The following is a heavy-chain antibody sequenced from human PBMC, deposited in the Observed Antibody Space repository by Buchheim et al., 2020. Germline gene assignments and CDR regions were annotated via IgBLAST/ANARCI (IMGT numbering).Heavy chain of an antibody. J-gene: IGHJ4*02. V-gene: IGHV4-34*12. CDR1: GFTFSSYS. CDR2: IFHSGSP. CDR3: ARAGGTTILGAYFDL. Sequence: VQLVESGGGLVQPGGSLRLSCAASGFTFSSYSMNWIRQPPGKGLEWIGEIFHSGSPKYSPSLKSRLNLSADTSKNQFSLSLRSVTAADTAVYYCARAGGTTILGAYFDLWGQGIL. D-gene: IGHD3-16*01.